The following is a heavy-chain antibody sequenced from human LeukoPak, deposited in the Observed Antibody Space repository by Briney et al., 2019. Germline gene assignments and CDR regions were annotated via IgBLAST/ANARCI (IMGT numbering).Heavy chain of an antibody. Sequence: PGGSLRLSCAASGFTFSSYAMSWVRQAPGKGLEWVSAISGSGGNTYYADSVKGRFTISRDNSKNTLYLQMNSLRAEDTAVYYCAKDLRDQDIVVVPAGYFDYWGQGTLVTVSS. V-gene: IGHV3-23*01. CDR3: AKDLRDQDIVVVPAGYFDY. CDR2: ISGSGGNT. CDR1: GFTFSSYA. D-gene: IGHD2-2*01. J-gene: IGHJ4*02.